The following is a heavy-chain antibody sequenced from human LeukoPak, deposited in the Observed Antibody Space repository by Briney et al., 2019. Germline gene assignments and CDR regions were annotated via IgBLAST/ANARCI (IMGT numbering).Heavy chain of an antibody. Sequence: ASVKVSCKASGGTFTSYDINWVRQATGQGLEWMGWMNPNSGNTGYAQKFQGRVTITRNTSISTAYMELSSLRSEDTAVYYCARGLGGYDSQSLDYWGQGTLVTVSS. CDR1: GGTFTSYD. CDR2: MNPNSGNT. V-gene: IGHV1-8*03. J-gene: IGHJ4*02. D-gene: IGHD5-12*01. CDR3: ARGLGGYDSQSLDY.